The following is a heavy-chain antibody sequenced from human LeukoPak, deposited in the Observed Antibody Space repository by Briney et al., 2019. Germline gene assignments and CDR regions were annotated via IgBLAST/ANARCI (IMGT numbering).Heavy chain of an antibody. CDR2: ISSSSSYI. D-gene: IGHD3-10*01. CDR1: GFTISSYS. Sequence: GGSLRLSCAASGFTISSYSMNWVRQAPGKGLEWVSSISSSSSYIYYADSVKGRFTISRDNAKNSLYLQMNSLRAEDTAVYYCARDRVTMVRGVIIPNDYWGQGTLVTVSS. J-gene: IGHJ4*02. CDR3: ARDRVTMVRGVIIPNDY. V-gene: IGHV3-21*01.